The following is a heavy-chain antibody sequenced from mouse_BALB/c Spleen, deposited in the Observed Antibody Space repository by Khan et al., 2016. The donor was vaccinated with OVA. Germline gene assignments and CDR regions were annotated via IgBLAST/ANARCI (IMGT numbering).Heavy chain of an antibody. Sequence: EVELVESGGGLVKPGGSLKLSCAASGFTFSTYAMSWVRQTPEKRLEWVATISSDGDYTYYPDNVTGRFTISRDNAKNTLYLQMSSLRSEDTAMDYWARTPYGNFAYWGQGTLVTVSA. J-gene: IGHJ3*01. CDR1: GFTFSTYA. D-gene: IGHD2-1*01. CDR2: ISSDGDYT. CDR3: ARTPYGNFAY. V-gene: IGHV5-9-3*01.